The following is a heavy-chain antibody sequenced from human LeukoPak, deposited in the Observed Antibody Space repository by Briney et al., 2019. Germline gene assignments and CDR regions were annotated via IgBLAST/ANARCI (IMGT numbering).Heavy chain of an antibody. CDR3: ARDQDYYGSGSYGPDY. Sequence: PSQTLSLTCTVSGGSINSADYYWSWIRQPPGKGLEWIGSIYHSGSTFYNPSLKSRVTISVDPSKNQFSLKLSSVTAADTAVYYCARDQDYYGSGSYGPDYWGQGILVTVSS. D-gene: IGHD3-10*01. CDR2: IYHSGST. V-gene: IGHV4-30-4*08. CDR1: GGSINSADYY. J-gene: IGHJ4*02.